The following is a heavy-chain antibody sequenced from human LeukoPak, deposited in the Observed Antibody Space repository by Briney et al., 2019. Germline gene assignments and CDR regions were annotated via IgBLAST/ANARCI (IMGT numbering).Heavy chain of an antibody. Sequence: NPSETLSLTCSVSGYSITSGYYWGWIRQPPGKGLEWIGRINYSGSTYYNPSLKSRVTISVDTSKNQFSLRLSSVTAADTAVYYCARVMSSGRGKYFDYWGQGTLVTVSS. CDR2: INYSGST. D-gene: IGHD6-19*01. CDR1: GYSITSGYY. V-gene: IGHV4-38-2*02. J-gene: IGHJ4*02. CDR3: ARVMSSGRGKYFDY.